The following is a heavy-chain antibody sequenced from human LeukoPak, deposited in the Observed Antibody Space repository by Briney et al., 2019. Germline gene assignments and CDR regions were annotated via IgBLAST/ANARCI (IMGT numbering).Heavy chain of an antibody. CDR2: IYYSGST. D-gene: IGHD6-19*01. J-gene: IGHJ6*02. CDR3: ARDGASSGYSSGWYPYYYYYGMDV. Sequence: SETLSLTCTVSGGSISSYYWSWIRQPPGKGLEWIGYIYYSGSTNYNPSLKSRVTISVDTPKNQFSLKLSSVTAADTAVYYCARDGASSGYSSGWYPYYYYYGMDVWGQGTTVTVSS. CDR1: GGSISSYY. V-gene: IGHV4-59*01.